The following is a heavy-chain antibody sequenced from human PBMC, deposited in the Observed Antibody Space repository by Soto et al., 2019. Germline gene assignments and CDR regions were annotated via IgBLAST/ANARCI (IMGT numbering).Heavy chain of an antibody. CDR1: GFTFSSYS. Sequence: GGSLRLSCAASGFTFSSYSMNWVRQAPGKGLEWVSSISSSSSYIYYADSVKGRFTISRDNAKNSLYLQMNSLRAEDTAVYYCARDSDNGDYVYFDQHDPEPIDYWGQGTLVTVSS. D-gene: IGHD4-17*01. V-gene: IGHV3-21*01. J-gene: IGHJ4*02. CDR2: ISSSSSYI. CDR3: ARDSDNGDYVYFDQHDPEPIDY.